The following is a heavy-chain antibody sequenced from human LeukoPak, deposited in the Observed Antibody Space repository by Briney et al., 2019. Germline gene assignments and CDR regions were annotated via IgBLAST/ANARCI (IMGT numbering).Heavy chain of an antibody. CDR2: IYYSGST. CDR1: GGSISSGGYY. J-gene: IGHJ4*02. Sequence: SETLTLTCTVSGGSISSGGYYRSWIRQHPGKGLEWFGYIYYSGSTYYNPSLKSRVTISVDTSKNQFSLKLSSVTTADTAVYYCASGRVRYSSSSKYYFDYWGQGTLVTVSS. V-gene: IGHV4-31*03. CDR3: ASGRVRYSSSSKYYFDY. D-gene: IGHD6-6*01.